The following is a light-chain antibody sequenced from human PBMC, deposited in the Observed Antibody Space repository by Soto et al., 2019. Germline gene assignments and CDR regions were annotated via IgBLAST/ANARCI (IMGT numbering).Light chain of an antibody. CDR2: GAS. Sequence: EIVLTQSPGTLSLSPGERATLSFRASPSVSSSYLAWYQQKPGQAPRLLIYGASSRATGIPDRFSGSGSGTDFTLTISRLEPEDFAVYYCQQYGSSSYTFGQGTKLEIK. V-gene: IGKV3-20*01. CDR1: PSVSSSY. CDR3: QQYGSSSYT. J-gene: IGKJ2*01.